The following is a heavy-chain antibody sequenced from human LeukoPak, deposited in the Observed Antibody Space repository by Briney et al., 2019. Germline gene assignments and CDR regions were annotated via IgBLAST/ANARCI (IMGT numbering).Heavy chain of an antibody. V-gene: IGHV4-59*01. CDR3: ARLRWQLVGPYFDY. D-gene: IGHD1-26*01. CDR2: IYSSGNT. Sequence: SETLSLTCTFSGDSISTYYWSWIRQSPGKGLEWIGHIYSSGNTDYNSSLKSRVTISVDTSKSQFSLRLSSVTATDTAVYYCARLRWQLVGPYFDYWGQGILVTVSS. J-gene: IGHJ4*02. CDR1: GDSISTYY.